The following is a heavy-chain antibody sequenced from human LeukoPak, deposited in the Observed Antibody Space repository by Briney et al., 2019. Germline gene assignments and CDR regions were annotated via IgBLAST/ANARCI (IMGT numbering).Heavy chain of an antibody. CDR1: GYSFTSYC. CDR2: IYPGDSDT. CDR3: ARLEGYYDIFTRLFEY. V-gene: IGHV5-51*01. J-gene: IGHJ4*02. Sequence: GESLKISCKGSGYSFTSYCIGLVRQMPGKVLEWIGIIYPGDSDTRYSPSFQGQVTISADKSISTAYLQWSSLKGSDTVMYYCARLEGYYDIFTRLFEYWPQGTLVPVSS. D-gene: IGHD3-9*01.